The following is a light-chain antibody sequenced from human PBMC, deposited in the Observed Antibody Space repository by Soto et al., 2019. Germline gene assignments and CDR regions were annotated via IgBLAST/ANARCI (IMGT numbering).Light chain of an antibody. Sequence: QSVLTQPPSVSGAPGQRVTISCTGSSANIGAAYNVDWYQQLPGTAPKLLIYGNNNRPAGVPDRFSGSKSGTSASLAITGLQAEDEADYYCQSYDSSPSGYVFGTGTKVTVL. V-gene: IGLV1-40*01. J-gene: IGLJ1*01. CDR2: GNN. CDR3: QSYDSSPSGYV. CDR1: SANIGAAYN.